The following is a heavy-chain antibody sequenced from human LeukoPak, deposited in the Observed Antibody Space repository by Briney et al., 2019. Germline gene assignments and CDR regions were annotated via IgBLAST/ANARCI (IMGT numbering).Heavy chain of an antibody. CDR1: GYTFTTYA. CDR3: ASFSPTTVTFDY. D-gene: IGHD1-1*01. J-gene: IGHJ4*02. CDR2: ISTYNGNT. Sequence: GASVKVSCKASGYTFTTYAITWVRQALGQGLEWMGWISTYNGNTNYAQKLQGRVTMTTDTSTSTAYMELRSLRSDDTAVYHCASFSPTTVTFDYWGQGTLVTVSS. V-gene: IGHV1-18*01.